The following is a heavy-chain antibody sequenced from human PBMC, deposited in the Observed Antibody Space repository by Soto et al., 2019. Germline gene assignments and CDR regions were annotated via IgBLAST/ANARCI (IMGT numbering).Heavy chain of an antibody. CDR1: GFSVSSNY. D-gene: IGHD3-3*01. Sequence: GGSLRLSCAISGFSVSSNYLSWVRQAPGKGLEWVSVHYSGGSTYYADSVQGRFTISRDKSNNTLYLQMRRVRADDTAIYYCAKVAKSGVVIEYFDSWGQGSLVTVSS. CDR3: AKVAKSGVVIEYFDS. CDR2: HYSGGST. V-gene: IGHV3-53*01. J-gene: IGHJ4*02.